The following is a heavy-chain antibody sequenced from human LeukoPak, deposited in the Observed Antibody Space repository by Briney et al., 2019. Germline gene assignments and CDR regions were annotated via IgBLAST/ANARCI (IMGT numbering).Heavy chain of an antibody. CDR2: ISSSGSYT. V-gene: IGHV3-11*06. D-gene: IGHD6-13*01. Sequence: PGGSLRLSCAASGFSFSDYYMAWIRQAPGKGLEWVSYISSSGSYTIYADSVKGRFTISRDNAKNTLYLQMNSLRAEDTAVYYCARGVGSSWYGDWGQGTLVTVSS. CDR3: ARGVGSSWYGD. J-gene: IGHJ4*02. CDR1: GFSFSDYY.